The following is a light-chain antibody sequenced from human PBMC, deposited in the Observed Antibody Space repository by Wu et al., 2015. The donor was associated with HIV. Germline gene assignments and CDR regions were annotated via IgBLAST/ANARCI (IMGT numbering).Light chain of an antibody. V-gene: IGKV3-20*01. CDR3: QQTYSIPWT. CDR1: QSVSSSY. Sequence: EIVLTQSPGTLSLSPGERATLSCRASQSVSSSYLAWYQQKPGQAPRLLIYGASSRATGIPDRFSGSGSGTDFTLTISSLQPEDFATYYCQQTYSIPWTFGQGTKVEIK. CDR2: GAS. J-gene: IGKJ1*01.